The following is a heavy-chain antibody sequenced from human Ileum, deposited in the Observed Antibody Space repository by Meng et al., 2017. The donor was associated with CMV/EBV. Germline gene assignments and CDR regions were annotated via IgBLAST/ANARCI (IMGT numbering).Heavy chain of an antibody. Sequence: GESLKISCAASGFTFSSYGMHWVRQAPGKGLDWVAFIRYDGSNKYYADSVKGRFTISRDDSKNTLYLQMNSLRAEDTAVYYCARFWSGYYKRGMDVWGQGTTVTVSS. J-gene: IGHJ6*02. CDR1: GFTFSSYG. CDR2: IRYDGSNK. CDR3: ARFWSGYYKRGMDV. V-gene: IGHV3-30*02. D-gene: IGHD3-3*01.